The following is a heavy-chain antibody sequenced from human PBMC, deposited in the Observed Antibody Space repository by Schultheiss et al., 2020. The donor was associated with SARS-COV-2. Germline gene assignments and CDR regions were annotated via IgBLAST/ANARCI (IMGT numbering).Heavy chain of an antibody. V-gene: IGHV4-61*02. CDR3: ARDGYSYGYPPTLIRGVLTY. J-gene: IGHJ4*02. D-gene: IGHD3-10*01. CDR2: IYTSGST. Sequence: SETLSLTCTVSGGSISSGSYYWSWIRQPAGKGLEWIGRIYTSGSTNYNPSLDSRVTMSVDTSKNQFSLKLSSVTAADTAVYYCARDGYSYGYPPTLIRGVLTYWGQGTLVTVSS. CDR1: GGSISSGSYY.